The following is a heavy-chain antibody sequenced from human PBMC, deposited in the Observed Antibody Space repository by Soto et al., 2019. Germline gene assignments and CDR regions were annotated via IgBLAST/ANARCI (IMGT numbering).Heavy chain of an antibody. Sequence: QVQLVQSGAEVKKPGASVKVSCKASGYTFTSYGISWVRQAPGQGLEWMGWISAYNGNTNYAQKLQGRDTMTTDTSTSTAYMELRSLRSYDTALYYCARARRPLVWFGRVTNSQYFDYWGQGTLVTVSS. CDR2: ISAYNGNT. V-gene: IGHV1-18*01. J-gene: IGHJ4*02. CDR1: GYTFTSYG. CDR3: ARARRPLVWFGRVTNSQYFDY. D-gene: IGHD3-10*01.